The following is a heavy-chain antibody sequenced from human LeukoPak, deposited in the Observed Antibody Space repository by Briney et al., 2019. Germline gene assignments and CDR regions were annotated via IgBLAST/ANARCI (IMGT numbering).Heavy chain of an antibody. CDR3: ARDAGVGTISAFDY. Sequence: SETLSLTCSVSGVSVTSAPYFWTWIRQPAGKGLEWIGRVHSSGSTNYNPSLWSRVTISLDTSRNQFSLRLTSMTAADTAVYYCARDAGVGTISAFDYWGQGILVTVSS. CDR2: VHSSGST. CDR1: GVSVTSAPYF. D-gene: IGHD3-3*01. V-gene: IGHV4-61*02. J-gene: IGHJ4*02.